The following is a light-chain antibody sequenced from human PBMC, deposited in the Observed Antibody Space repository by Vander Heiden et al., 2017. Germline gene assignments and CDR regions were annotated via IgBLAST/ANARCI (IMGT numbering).Light chain of an antibody. Sequence: NVLTQSPGTLSLSPGERATLSCGASQSVRSNNLAWYQQKPGRAPRLLISGATSRATGIPDRFSGSGSGTDFTLTISRLEPEDFAVYYCHQYGSPWTFGQGTKVEIK. J-gene: IGKJ1*01. CDR2: GAT. CDR1: QSVRSNN. V-gene: IGKV3-20*01. CDR3: HQYGSPWT.